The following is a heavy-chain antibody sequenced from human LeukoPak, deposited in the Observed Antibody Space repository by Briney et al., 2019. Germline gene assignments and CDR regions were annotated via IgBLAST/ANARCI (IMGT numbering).Heavy chain of an antibody. J-gene: IGHJ4*02. D-gene: IGHD4-17*01. Sequence: PGGSLRLSCAASGFTFSSYSMNWVRQAPGKGLEWVPSISSSSSYIYYADSVKGRFTISRDNAKNSLYLQMNSLRAEDTAVYYCARVQGNYGDSYYFDYWGQGTLVTVSS. CDR3: ARVQGNYGDSYYFDY. V-gene: IGHV3-21*01. CDR1: GFTFSSYS. CDR2: ISSSSSYI.